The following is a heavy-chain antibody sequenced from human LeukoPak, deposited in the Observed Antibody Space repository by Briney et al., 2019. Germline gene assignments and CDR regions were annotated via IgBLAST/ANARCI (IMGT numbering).Heavy chain of an antibody. Sequence: SSETLSLTCAVSGYSISSGYYWGWIRQPPGKGLEWIGSIYHSGSTYYNPSLKSRVTISVDTSKNQFSLKLSSVTVADTAVYYRARGATGVWFGSGDYWGQGTLVTVSS. CDR2: IYHSGST. CDR3: ARGATGVWFGSGDY. D-gene: IGHD3-10*01. CDR1: GYSISSGYY. J-gene: IGHJ4*02. V-gene: IGHV4-38-2*01.